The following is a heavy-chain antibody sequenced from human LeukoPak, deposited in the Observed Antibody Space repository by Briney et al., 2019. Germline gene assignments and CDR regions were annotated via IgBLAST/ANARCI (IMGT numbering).Heavy chain of an antibody. CDR2: ISDSGSTT. Sequence: GGSLRLSCAASGFTFSSYEMNWVRQAPGKGLEWVSYISDSGSTTYYADSVKGRFTISRDNAKNSLYLQMNSLRAEDTAVYYCARAWFYYGSGLDYWGQGALVTVSS. D-gene: IGHD3-10*01. V-gene: IGHV3-48*03. CDR3: ARAWFYYGSGLDY. J-gene: IGHJ4*02. CDR1: GFTFSSYE.